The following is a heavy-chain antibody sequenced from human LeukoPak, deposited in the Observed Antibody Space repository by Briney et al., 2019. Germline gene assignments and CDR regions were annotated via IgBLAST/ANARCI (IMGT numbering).Heavy chain of an antibody. Sequence: PSETLSFTCTVSGGSISSGDYYWSWIRQPPGKGLEWIGYIYYSGSTYYNPSLKSRVTISVDTSKNQFSLKLSSVTAADTAVYYCARDHSYGYYYGMDVWGQGTTVTVSS. CDR1: GGSISSGDYY. CDR3: ARDHSYGYYYGMDV. CDR2: IYYSGST. D-gene: IGHD5-18*01. J-gene: IGHJ6*02. V-gene: IGHV4-30-4*01.